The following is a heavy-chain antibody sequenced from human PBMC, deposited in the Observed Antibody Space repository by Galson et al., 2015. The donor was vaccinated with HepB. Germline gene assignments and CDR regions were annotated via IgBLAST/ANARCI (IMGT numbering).Heavy chain of an antibody. CDR3: AGGYSSSWYSGLGY. D-gene: IGHD6-13*01. CDR1: GFRFSSYW. CDR2: IQQDGSEK. J-gene: IGHJ4*02. Sequence: SMRLSCAASGFRFSSYWMSWVRQAPGKGLEWVANIQQDGSEKYYVDSAKGRFTTSRDNAKNSPYLQINSLRAEDTAVYYCAGGYSSSWYSGLGYWGQGTLVTVSS. V-gene: IGHV3-7*03.